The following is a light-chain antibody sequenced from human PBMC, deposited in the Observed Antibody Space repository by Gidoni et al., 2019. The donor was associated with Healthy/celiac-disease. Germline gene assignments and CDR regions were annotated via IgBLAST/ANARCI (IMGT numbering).Light chain of an antibody. Sequence: EIVLTQSTGTLSLSPGERATLSCRASQSVSSSYLAWYQQKPGQAPRLLIYGASSRATGIPDRFSGSGSGTDFTLTISRLEPEDFAVYYCQQYGSSPSYTFXXXTKLEIK. CDR3: QQYGSSPSYT. CDR2: GAS. J-gene: IGKJ2*01. V-gene: IGKV3-20*01. CDR1: QSVSSSY.